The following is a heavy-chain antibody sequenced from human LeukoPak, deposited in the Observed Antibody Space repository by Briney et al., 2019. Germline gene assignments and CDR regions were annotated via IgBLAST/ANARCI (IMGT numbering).Heavy chain of an antibody. Sequence: SETLSLTCTVSGGSISSSSYYWGWIRQPPGKGLEWIGSIYYSGSTYYNPSLKSRVTISVDTSKNQFSLKLSSVTAADTAVYYCARGQTDDYGDFYFDYWGQGTLVTVSS. CDR2: IYYSGST. J-gene: IGHJ4*02. CDR3: ARGQTDDYGDFYFDY. V-gene: IGHV4-39*07. CDR1: GGSISSSSYY. D-gene: IGHD4-17*01.